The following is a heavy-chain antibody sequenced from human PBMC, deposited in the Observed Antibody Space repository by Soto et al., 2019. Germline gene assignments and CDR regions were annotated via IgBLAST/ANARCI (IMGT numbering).Heavy chain of an antibody. Sequence: GASVKVSCKASGGTFSSYAISWVRQAPGQGLEWMGGIIPIFGTANYAQKFQGRVTITADESTSTAYMELSSLRSEDTAVYYCARGRCSSTSCYFPWFDPWGQGTLVTVS. V-gene: IGHV1-69*13. J-gene: IGHJ5*02. CDR2: IIPIFGTA. D-gene: IGHD2-2*01. CDR3: ARGRCSSTSCYFPWFDP. CDR1: GGTFSSYA.